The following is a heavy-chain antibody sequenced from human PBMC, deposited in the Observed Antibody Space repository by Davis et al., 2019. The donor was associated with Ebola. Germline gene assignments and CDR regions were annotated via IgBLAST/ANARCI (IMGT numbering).Heavy chain of an antibody. Sequence: GESLKISCAASGFTFSSYAMSWVRQAPGKGLEWVSAISGSGGSTYYADSVKGRFTISRDNAKNSLYLQMNSLRAEDTALYYCAKHIRYYDSSGSSFDYWGQGTLVTVSS. CDR3: AKHIRYYDSSGSSFDY. V-gene: IGHV3-23*01. D-gene: IGHD3-22*01. CDR1: GFTFSSYA. CDR2: ISGSGGST. J-gene: IGHJ4*02.